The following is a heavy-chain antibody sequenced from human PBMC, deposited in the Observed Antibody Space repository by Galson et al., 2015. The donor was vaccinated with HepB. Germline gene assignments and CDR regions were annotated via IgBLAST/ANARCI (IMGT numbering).Heavy chain of an antibody. CDR3: ARLVRSTWTYFDY. Sequence: SLRLSCAASGFTVDNNYMGWVRQAPGKGLEWVSVKYSGGSTFYADPVKGRFTISRDNSKNTLYLQMNSLRAVDTAVYYCARLVRSTWTYFDYWGQGTKVTVSS. D-gene: IGHD3-9*01. J-gene: IGHJ4*02. V-gene: IGHV3-53*01. CDR2: KYSGGST. CDR1: GFTVDNNY.